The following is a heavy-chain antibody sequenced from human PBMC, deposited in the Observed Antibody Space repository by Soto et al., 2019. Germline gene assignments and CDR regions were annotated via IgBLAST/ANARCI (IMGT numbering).Heavy chain of an antibody. V-gene: IGHV1-46*01. CDR2: INPHGGST. D-gene: IGHD3-22*01. Sequence: ASVKVSCKAPRDTFTSYYINWVRQAPGQGLEWMGVINPHGGSTAYAQKFKGRVTLTRDTSTTTAYMELRSLRSDDTAVYYCARPYDSSQSPRFDYWGQGTLVTVSS. CDR1: RDTFTSYY. CDR3: ARPYDSSQSPRFDY. J-gene: IGHJ4*02.